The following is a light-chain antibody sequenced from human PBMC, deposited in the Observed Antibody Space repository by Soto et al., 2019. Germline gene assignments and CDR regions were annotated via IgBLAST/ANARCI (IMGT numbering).Light chain of an antibody. Sequence: EIVLTQSPATLSLSPGERATLSCRASQSVSSYLAWYQQKPGQAPRLLIYDASNRATGIPARFSGSGSGTDFTLTISSLEPEDFAVYYWQQRSNWPPLPFGGGTKVEIK. CDR1: QSVSSY. CDR3: QQRSNWPPLP. J-gene: IGKJ4*01. V-gene: IGKV3-11*01. CDR2: DAS.